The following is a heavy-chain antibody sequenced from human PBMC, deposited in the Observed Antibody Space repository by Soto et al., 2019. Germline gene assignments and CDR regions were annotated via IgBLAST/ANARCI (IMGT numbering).Heavy chain of an antibody. V-gene: IGHV1-18*04. Sequence: QVHLVQSGGEVKKPGASVKVSCKASGYTFNRHGITWVRQAPGQGLEWMGWISGYNGDINYEQKFQGRVTLSSDTRTSTFYLELKRLRFDDTGVDYCARVRIVGASEIDFWGQGTLVTVSS. CDR2: ISGYNGDI. D-gene: IGHD1-26*01. CDR3: ARVRIVGASEIDF. CDR1: GYTFNRHG. J-gene: IGHJ4*02.